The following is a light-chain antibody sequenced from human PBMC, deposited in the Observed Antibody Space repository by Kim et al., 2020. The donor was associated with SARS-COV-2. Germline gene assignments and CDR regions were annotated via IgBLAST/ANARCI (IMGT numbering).Light chain of an antibody. CDR2: SAS. J-gene: IGKJ1*01. CDR3: QQCYDWPRT. V-gene: IGKV3-15*01. CDR1: QSISSN. Sequence: VSPGERATLSCRPRQSISSNLAWYQQRPGQAPRLLIHSASTRATGVPARFSGSGSGTEFTLTITSLQSEDFAVYYCQQCYDWPRTFGQGTKVDIK.